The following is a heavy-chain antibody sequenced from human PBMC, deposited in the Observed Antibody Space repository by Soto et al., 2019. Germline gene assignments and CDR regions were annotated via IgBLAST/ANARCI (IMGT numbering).Heavy chain of an antibody. CDR1: GGSISSSSYY. Sequence: SETLSLTCTVSGGSISSSSYYWGWIRQPPGKGLEWIGSIYYSGSTYYNPSLKSRVTISVDTSKNQFSLKLTSVTAADTAVDYCAREKITGRFDYWGQRTLVTVSS. CDR2: IYYSGST. D-gene: IGHD2-8*02. CDR3: AREKITGRFDY. V-gene: IGHV4-39*07. J-gene: IGHJ4*02.